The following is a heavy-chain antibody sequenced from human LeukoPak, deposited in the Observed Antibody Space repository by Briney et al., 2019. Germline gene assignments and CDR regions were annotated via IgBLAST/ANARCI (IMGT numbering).Heavy chain of an antibody. D-gene: IGHD6-13*01. CDR1: GGSFSGYY. CDR3: ARSLPAAAGNFYYMDV. V-gene: IGHV4-34*01. Sequence: SETLSLTCAVYGGSFSGYYWSWIRQPPGKGLEWIGEINHSGSTNYNPSLKSRVTISVDTSKNQFSLKLSSVTAADTAVYYCARSLPAAAGNFYYMDVWGKGTTVTVSS. CDR2: INHSGST. J-gene: IGHJ6*03.